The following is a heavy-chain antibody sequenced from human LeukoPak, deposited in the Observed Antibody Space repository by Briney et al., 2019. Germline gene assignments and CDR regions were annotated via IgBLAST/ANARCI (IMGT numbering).Heavy chain of an antibody. V-gene: IGHV3-23*01. CDR3: AKVRAGGTGYYFDY. D-gene: IGHD3-10*01. CDR1: GFTFSTYA. CDR2: ISGSGGST. J-gene: IGHJ4*02. Sequence: GGSLRPSCAASGFTFSTYAMSWVRQAPGKGLEWVSIISGSGGSTYYADSVKGRFTISRDNSKNTLYLQMNSLRAEDTAVYYCAKVRAGGTGYYFDYWGQGTLVTVSS.